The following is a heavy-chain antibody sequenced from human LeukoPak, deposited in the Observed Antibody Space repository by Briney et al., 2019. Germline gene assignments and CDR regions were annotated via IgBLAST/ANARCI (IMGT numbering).Heavy chain of an antibody. J-gene: IGHJ4*02. CDR2: ISSSSSYI. CDR1: GFTFSSYS. V-gene: IGHV3-21*01. CDR3: ARDSYGSGSYYLLPSDY. D-gene: IGHD3-10*01. Sequence: GGSLRLSCAASGFTFSSYSMNWVRQAPGKGLEWVSSISSSSSYIYYADSVKGRFTISRDNAKNSLYLQMNSLRAEDTAVYYCARDSYGSGSYYLLPSDYWGQGTLVTVSS.